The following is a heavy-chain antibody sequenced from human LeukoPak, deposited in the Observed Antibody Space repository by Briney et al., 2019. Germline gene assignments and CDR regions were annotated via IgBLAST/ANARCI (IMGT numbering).Heavy chain of an antibody. Sequence: ASVKVSCKASGGTFSSYAISWVRQAPGQGLEWMGGIIPIFGTANYAQKFQGRVTITADESTSTAYMELSSLRSEDTAVYYCATHIAAAGIFDCWGQGTLVTVSS. V-gene: IGHV1-69*13. CDR2: IIPIFGTA. J-gene: IGHJ4*02. CDR1: GGTFSSYA. D-gene: IGHD6-13*01. CDR3: ATHIAAAGIFDC.